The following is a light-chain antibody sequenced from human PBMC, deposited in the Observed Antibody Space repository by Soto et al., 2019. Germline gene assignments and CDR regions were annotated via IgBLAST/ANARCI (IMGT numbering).Light chain of an antibody. Sequence: DIQMTQSPSSLSASVGDRVTITCRASQSISTYLNWYQQIPGKAPKLLIYAASSLQSGVPLRFSGSGSETDFTLNITSLQPEDFATYFCQQSYSTRPTFGQGTKVEIK. CDR2: AAS. CDR1: QSISTY. V-gene: IGKV1-39*01. CDR3: QQSYSTRPT. J-gene: IGKJ1*01.